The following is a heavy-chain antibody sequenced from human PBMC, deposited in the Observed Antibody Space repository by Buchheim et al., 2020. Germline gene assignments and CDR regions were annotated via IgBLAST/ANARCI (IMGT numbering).Heavy chain of an antibody. CDR3: ARSRDCTNGVCYFSYYYGMDV. J-gene: IGHJ6*02. Sequence: QVQLVQSGAEVKKPGSSVKVSCKASGGTFSSYAISWVRQAPGQGLEWMGRIIPILGIANYAQKFQGRVTITAAKSTSTAYMELSSLRSEDTAVYYCARSRDCTNGVCYFSYYYGMDVWGQGTT. CDR1: GGTFSSYA. V-gene: IGHV1-69*04. CDR2: IIPILGIA. D-gene: IGHD2-8*01.